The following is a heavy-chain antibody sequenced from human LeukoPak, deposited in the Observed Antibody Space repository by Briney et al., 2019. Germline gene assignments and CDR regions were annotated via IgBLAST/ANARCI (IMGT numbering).Heavy chain of an antibody. D-gene: IGHD2-8*01. J-gene: IGHJ5*02. CDR2: NYYSGNT. V-gene: IGHV4-61*01. CDR3: ARGTHCTDGVCYIWFDP. CDR1: GGSVSSGSHY. Sequence: SETLSLTCTVSGGSVSSGSHYWTWIRQPPGKGLEWIGYNYYSGNTNYNPSLKSRITMSVDTSKNQFSLKLSSVTAADTAVYFCARGTHCTDGVCYIWFDPWGQGTLVTVSS.